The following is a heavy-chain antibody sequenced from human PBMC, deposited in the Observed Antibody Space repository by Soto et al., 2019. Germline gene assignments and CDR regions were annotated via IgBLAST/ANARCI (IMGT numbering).Heavy chain of an antibody. CDR1: GDSISSHY. D-gene: IGHD3-10*01. V-gene: IGHV4-59*11. Sequence: PSETLSLTCTVSGDSISSHYWSWIRQPPGKGLEWIGFGSTKYNPSLKSRISISVDTSENQFSLNLTSATAADTAVYYCARVSTSASGSYYTLDYWGQGTLVTVSS. CDR2: GST. CDR3: ARVSTSASGSYYTLDY. J-gene: IGHJ4*02.